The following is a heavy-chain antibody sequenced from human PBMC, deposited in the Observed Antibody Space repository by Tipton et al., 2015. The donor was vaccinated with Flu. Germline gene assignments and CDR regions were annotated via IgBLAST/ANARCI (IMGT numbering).Heavy chain of an antibody. CDR2: INWNSGNI. CDR1: GFNFDNYG. Sequence: SLRLSCAASGFNFDNYGMNWVRQVPGRGLEWVSGINWNSGNIAYGDSVKGRFTISRDTAKNSLYLQMNSLRAEDTALYFCARGRDYVYYHAMDDWGQGTTVTVSS. D-gene: IGHD3-10*02. J-gene: IGHJ6*02. V-gene: IGHV3-20*04. CDR3: ARGRDYVYYHAMDD.